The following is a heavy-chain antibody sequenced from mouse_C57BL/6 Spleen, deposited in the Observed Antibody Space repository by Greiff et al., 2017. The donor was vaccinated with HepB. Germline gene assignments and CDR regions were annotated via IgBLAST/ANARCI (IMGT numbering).Heavy chain of an antibody. CDR2: IDPSDSET. D-gene: IGHD1-1*01. J-gene: IGHJ2*01. V-gene: IGHV1-52*01. Sequence: VQLQQPGAELVRPGSSVKLSCKASGYTFTSYWMHWVKQRPIQGLEWIGNIDPSDSETHYNQKFKDKATLTVDKSSSTAYMQLSSLTSEDSAVYYCARLTTVSRDYWGQGTTLTVSS. CDR3: ARLTTVSRDY. CDR1: GYTFTSYW.